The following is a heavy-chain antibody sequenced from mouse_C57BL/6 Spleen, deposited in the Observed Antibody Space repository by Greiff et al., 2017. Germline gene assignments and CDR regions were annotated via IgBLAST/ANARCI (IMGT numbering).Heavy chain of an antibody. CDR3: ASRRLGRFFAY. V-gene: IGHV5-2*03. CDR1: EYEFPSHD. Sequence: EVKLVEPGGGLVQPGESLKLSCESNEYEFPSHDMSWVRKTPEKGLELVAAINSDGGSTYYPDTMERRFIISRDNTKKNLYLQMSSLRSEDTTLWYFASRRLGRFFAYWGQGTLVTVSA. D-gene: IGHD4-1*01. J-gene: IGHJ3*01. CDR2: INSDGGST.